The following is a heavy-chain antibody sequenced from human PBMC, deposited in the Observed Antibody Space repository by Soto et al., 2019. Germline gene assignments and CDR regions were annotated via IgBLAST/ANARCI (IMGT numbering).Heavy chain of an antibody. CDR3: AAEGTVTTGMDV. D-gene: IGHD4-17*01. J-gene: IGHJ6*02. CDR1: GYTFTSYG. CDR2: ISAYNGNT. V-gene: IGHV1-18*01. Sequence: GASVKVSCKASGYTFTSYGISWVRQAPGQGLEWMGWISAYNGNTNYAQKLQGRVTITRDMSTSTAYMELSSLRSEDTAVYYCAAEGTVTTGMDVWGQGTTVTVSS.